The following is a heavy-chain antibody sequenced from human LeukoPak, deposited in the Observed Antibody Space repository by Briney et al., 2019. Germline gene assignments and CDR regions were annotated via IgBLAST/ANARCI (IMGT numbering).Heavy chain of an antibody. D-gene: IGHD3-10*01. CDR3: ASVRGVRDYYYYYMDV. CDR1: GYTFTGYY. Sequence: ASVKVSCKASGYTFTGYYMHWVRQAPGQGLEWMGWINPNSGGTNYAQKFQGRVTMTRGTSISTAYMELSRLRSDDTAVYYCASVRGVRDYYYYYMDVWGKGTTVTVSS. CDR2: INPNSGGT. V-gene: IGHV1-2*02. J-gene: IGHJ6*03.